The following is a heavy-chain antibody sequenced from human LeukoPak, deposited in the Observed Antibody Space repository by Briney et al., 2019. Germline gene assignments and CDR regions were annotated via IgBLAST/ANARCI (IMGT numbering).Heavy chain of an antibody. CDR2: ISSSGSSI. V-gene: IGHV3-11*04. J-gene: IGHJ4*02. CDR3: ARETDTAMVDY. CDR1: GFTFSDSY. D-gene: IGHD5-18*01. Sequence: KSGGYLRLSCAASGFTFSDSYMSWIRQAPGKGLEWVSYISSSGSSIYYADSVKGRFTISRDNAKNPLYLQMSSLRAEDTAVYYCARETDTAMVDYWGQGTLVTVSS.